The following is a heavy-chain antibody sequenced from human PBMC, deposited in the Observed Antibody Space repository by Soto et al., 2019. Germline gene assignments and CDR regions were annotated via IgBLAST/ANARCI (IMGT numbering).Heavy chain of an antibody. D-gene: IGHD3-10*02. CDR2: SSNSGTFT. J-gene: IGHJ4*02. CDR1: GFSISDHY. Sequence: GGSLRLSCAASGFSISDHYMSWIRQAPGKGLEWVSYSSNSGTFTKYADSVKGRFSISRDNAKNSLYLEINSLRGEDTAIYYCARSGDNYNVLDYWGQGTPVTVSS. CDR3: ARSGDNYNVLDY. V-gene: IGHV3-11*03.